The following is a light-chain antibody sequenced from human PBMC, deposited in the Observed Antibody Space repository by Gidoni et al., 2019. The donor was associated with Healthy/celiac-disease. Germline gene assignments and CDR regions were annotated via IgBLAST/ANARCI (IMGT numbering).Light chain of an antibody. Sequence: DIVLTQSPGTLSLSQGERATLSCRASQSVSSSHLASYQEKPGQAPRLLIYRASSRATGIPDRFSGSGSGTDFTLTISRLEPEDCAVYYCQQPWTFGQGTKVEIK. CDR2: RAS. J-gene: IGKJ1*01. V-gene: IGKV3-20*01. CDR3: QQPWT. CDR1: QSVSSSH.